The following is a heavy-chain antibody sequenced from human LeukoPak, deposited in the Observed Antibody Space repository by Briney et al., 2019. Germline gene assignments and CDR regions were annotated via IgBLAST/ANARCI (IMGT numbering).Heavy chain of an antibody. CDR2: IYYTGST. D-gene: IGHD6-19*01. J-gene: IGHJ4*02. CDR1: GGSISSSSYY. Sequence: SETLSLTCTVSGGSISSSSYYWGWIRQPPGKGVEFIGNIYYTGSTYYNPSLKSRVTISVDTSKSQISLRLSSVTAADTAVYCCARLAGDYFDYWGQGTLVTVSS. V-gene: IGHV4-39*01. CDR3: ARLAGDYFDY.